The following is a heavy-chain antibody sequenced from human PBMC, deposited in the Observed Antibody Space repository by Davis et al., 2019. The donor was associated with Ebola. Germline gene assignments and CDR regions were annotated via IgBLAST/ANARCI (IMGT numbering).Heavy chain of an antibody. V-gene: IGHV4-39*01. CDR3: ARQVVRGVTMIDY. CDR1: GGSISSSSYY. D-gene: IGHD3-10*01. CDR2: IYYSGST. J-gene: IGHJ4*02. Sequence: GSLRLSCTVSGGSISSSSYYWGWIRQPPGKGLEWIGSIYYSGSTYYNPSLKSRVTISVDTSKNQFSLKLSSVTAADTAVYYCARQVVRGVTMIDYWGQGTLVTVSS.